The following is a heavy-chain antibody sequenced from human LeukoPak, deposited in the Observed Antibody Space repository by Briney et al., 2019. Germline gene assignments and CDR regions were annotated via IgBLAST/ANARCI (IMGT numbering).Heavy chain of an antibody. D-gene: IGHD5-24*01. CDR3: ARVGDGLNDAFDI. CDR2: INPKTGGT. J-gene: IGHJ3*02. Sequence: ASVKVSCKASGYIFTGYYMNWVRQAPGQGLEWMGRINPKTGGTNYAQNFQGRVTMTRDTSISTTYMELSRLRPDDTAVYYCARVGDGLNDAFDIWGQGTMVTVSS. V-gene: IGHV1-2*06. CDR1: GYIFTGYY.